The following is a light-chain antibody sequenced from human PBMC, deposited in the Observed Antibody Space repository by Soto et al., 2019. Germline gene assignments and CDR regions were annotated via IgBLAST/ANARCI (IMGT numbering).Light chain of an antibody. Sequence: DIQMTQVPSSLSASVGDRVTITCHASAGVSTYLCWYQKQPGKAHKLLISEASNLETGVPSRFSGSGSGTDFSLTIGSLRADDIAPYYCQQYEDLPRTFGQGTRLEMK. CDR2: EAS. J-gene: IGKJ5*01. V-gene: IGKV1-33*01. CDR3: QQYEDLPRT. CDR1: AGVSTY.